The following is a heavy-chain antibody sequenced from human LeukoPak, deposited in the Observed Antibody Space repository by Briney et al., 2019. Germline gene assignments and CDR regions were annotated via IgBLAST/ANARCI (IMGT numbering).Heavy chain of an antibody. Sequence: SETLSLTCTVSGGSISNCYWSWIRQPPGKGLEWIGYIHYSGSTNYNPSLKSRVSISVDMSRNQFSLKLTSVTAADTAVYYCARHSRTYYDFDYWGQGTLVTVSS. CDR1: GGSISNCY. V-gene: IGHV4-59*08. D-gene: IGHD1-26*01. CDR3: ARHSRTYYDFDY. J-gene: IGHJ4*02. CDR2: IHYSGST.